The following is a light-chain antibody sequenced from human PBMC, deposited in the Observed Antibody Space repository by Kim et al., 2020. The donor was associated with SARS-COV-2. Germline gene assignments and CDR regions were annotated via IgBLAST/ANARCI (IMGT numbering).Light chain of an antibody. CDR3: SSYAGSGLGV. CDR1: NSDVGSYNL. V-gene: IGLV2-23*02. Sequence: QSALTQPASVSGSPGQSITISCTGTNSDVGSYNLVSWYQQHPGKAPKLMIYEVNNRPPGVSDRFSGSKSGNTASLTISGLQAEDEADYYCSSYAGSGLGVFGGGTQLTVL. CDR2: EVN. J-gene: IGLJ3*02.